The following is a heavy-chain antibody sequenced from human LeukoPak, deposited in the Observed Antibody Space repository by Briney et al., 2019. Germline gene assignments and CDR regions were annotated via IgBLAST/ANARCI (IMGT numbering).Heavy chain of an antibody. D-gene: IGHD6-13*01. J-gene: IGHJ5*02. CDR2: ISSNGGST. CDR3: GRENSSSWYNWFDP. CDR1: GFTFSSYA. V-gene: IGHV3-64*01. Sequence: GGSLRLSCAASGFTFSSYAMHWVRQAPGKGLEYVSAISSNGGSTYYANSVKGRFTISRDNSKNTLYLQMGSLRAEDMAVYYCGRENSSSWYNWFDPWGQGTLVTVSS.